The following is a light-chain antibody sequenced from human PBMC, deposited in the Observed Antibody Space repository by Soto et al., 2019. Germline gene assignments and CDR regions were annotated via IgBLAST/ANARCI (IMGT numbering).Light chain of an antibody. J-gene: IGLJ1*01. V-gene: IGLV2-14*03. Sequence: QSALTQPASVSGSPGQSITISCTGSSSDVGDNKYVSWYQHHPGKAPKVMIYDVSKRPSGVSDRFSGSKSGNTASLTISGLQAEDEADYYCKSFTSSNTLVFGTGTKLTVL. CDR3: KSFTSSNTLV. CDR2: DVS. CDR1: SSDVGDNKY.